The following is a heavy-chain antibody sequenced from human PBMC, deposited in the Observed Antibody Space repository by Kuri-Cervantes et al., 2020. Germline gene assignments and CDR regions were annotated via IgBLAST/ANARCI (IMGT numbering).Heavy chain of an antibody. J-gene: IGHJ3*02. CDR3: ARVLYYDSSGYYVGAFDI. CDR2: IYYSGST. Sequence: SETLSLTCTVPGGSINTYYWTWIRQPPGKGLEWIGYIYYSGSTYYNPSLKSRVTISVDTSKNQFSLKLSSVTAADTAVYYCARVLYYDSSGYYVGAFDIWGQGTMVTVSS. D-gene: IGHD3-22*01. CDR1: GGSINTYY. V-gene: IGHV4-59*06.